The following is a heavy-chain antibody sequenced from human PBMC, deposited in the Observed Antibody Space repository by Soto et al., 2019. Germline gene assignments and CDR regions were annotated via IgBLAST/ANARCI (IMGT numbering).Heavy chain of an antibody. CDR3: ARDIVSFFDY. V-gene: IGHV3-48*03. Sequence: GSLRLSCAASGFTFSGYEMNWVRQAPGKGLEWVSYISSSGNTMYYADSVKGRFTISRYNAKNSLYLQMNSLRAEDTAVYYCARDIVSFFDYWGLGTLVTVSS. CDR2: ISSSGNTM. J-gene: IGHJ4*02. CDR1: GFTFSGYE. D-gene: IGHD3-16*02.